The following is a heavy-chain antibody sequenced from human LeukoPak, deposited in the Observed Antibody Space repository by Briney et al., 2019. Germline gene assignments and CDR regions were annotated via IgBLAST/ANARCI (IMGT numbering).Heavy chain of an antibody. Sequence: ASVKVSCKASGYTFTGYYMHWVRQAPGQGLEWMGWINPNSGGTNYAQKFQGRVTMTRDTSISTAYMELSRLRSDDTTVYYCARDLPDGSGSYYACYFDYWGQGTLVTVSS. J-gene: IGHJ4*02. CDR1: GYTFTGYY. D-gene: IGHD3-10*01. CDR2: INPNSGGT. CDR3: ARDLPDGSGSYYACYFDY. V-gene: IGHV1-2*02.